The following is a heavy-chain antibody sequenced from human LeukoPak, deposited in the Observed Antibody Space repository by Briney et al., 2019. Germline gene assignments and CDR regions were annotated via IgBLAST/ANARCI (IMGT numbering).Heavy chain of an antibody. Sequence: SETLSLTCTVSGGSISSGSYYWSWIRQPAGKGLEWIGRIYTSGSTNYNPSLKSRVTISVDTSKNQFSLKLSSVTAADTAVYYCARAYYDILTADAGFDPWGQGTLVTVSS. D-gene: IGHD3-9*01. J-gene: IGHJ5*02. V-gene: IGHV4-61*02. CDR1: GGSISSGSYY. CDR3: ARAYYDILTADAGFDP. CDR2: IYTSGST.